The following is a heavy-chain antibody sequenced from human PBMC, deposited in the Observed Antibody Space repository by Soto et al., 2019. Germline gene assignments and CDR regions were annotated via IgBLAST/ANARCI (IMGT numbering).Heavy chain of an antibody. CDR1: GGSFSGYY. J-gene: IGHJ4*02. D-gene: IGHD3-22*01. V-gene: IGHV4-34*01. CDR3: ARSDSSGKTRYYFDH. CDR2: INHSGST. Sequence: PSETLSLTCAVYGGSFSGYYWSWIRQPPGKGLEWIGEINHSGSTNYNPSLKSRVTISVDTSTNQFSLKLSSVTVADTAVYYCARSDSSGKTRYYFDHWGQGTLVTVSS.